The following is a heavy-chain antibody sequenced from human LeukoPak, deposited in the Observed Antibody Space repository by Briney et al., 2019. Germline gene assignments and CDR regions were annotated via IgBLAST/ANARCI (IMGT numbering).Heavy chain of an antibody. CDR1: GGSISSYY. CDR3: ARDMATRGSDNPKLAPGAFDI. Sequence: SETLSLTCTVSGGSISSYYWSWIRQPPGKGLEWIGYIYYSGSTNYNPSLKSRVTISVDTSKNQFSLKLSSVTAADTAVYYCARDMATRGSDNPKLAPGAFDIWGQGTMVTVSS. V-gene: IGHV4-59*12. D-gene: IGHD5-24*01. CDR2: IYYSGST. J-gene: IGHJ3*02.